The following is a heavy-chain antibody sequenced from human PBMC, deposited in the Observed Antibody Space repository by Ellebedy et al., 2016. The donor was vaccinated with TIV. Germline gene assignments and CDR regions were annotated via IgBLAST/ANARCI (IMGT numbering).Heavy chain of an antibody. Sequence: ASVKVSCXASGYTFTGYYMHWVRQAPAQGLEWMGWINPNSGVTKYVQKFQGRVTMTRDTSISTAYIELSRLRSDGTAVYYCAKHIAVAGTPFDYWGQGTLVTVSS. D-gene: IGHD6-19*01. CDR3: AKHIAVAGTPFDY. CDR1: GYTFTGYY. V-gene: IGHV1-2*02. J-gene: IGHJ4*02. CDR2: INPNSGVT.